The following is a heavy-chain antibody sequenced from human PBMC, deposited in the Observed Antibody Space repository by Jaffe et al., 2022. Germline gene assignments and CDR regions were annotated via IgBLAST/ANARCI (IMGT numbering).Heavy chain of an antibody. CDR2: IYHSGST. V-gene: IGHV4-38-2*01. J-gene: IGHJ6*03. D-gene: IGHD6-13*01. Sequence: QVQLQESGPGLVKPSETLSLTCAVSGYSISSGYYWGWIRQPPGKGLEWIGSIYHSGSTYYNPSLKSRVTISVDTSKNQFSLKLSSVTAADTAVYYCARAVYSSSWYSGEWGYYMDVWGKGTTVTVSS. CDR3: ARAVYSSSWYSGEWGYYMDV. CDR1: GYSISSGYY.